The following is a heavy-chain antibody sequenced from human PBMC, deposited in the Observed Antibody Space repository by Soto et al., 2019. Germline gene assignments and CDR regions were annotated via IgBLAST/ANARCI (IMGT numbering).Heavy chain of an antibody. Sequence: GGSLRLSCTASGFTLSDYNMNWVRQAPGQGLEWVSSISSSGRYIYHADSVRGRLTISRDNAKNSLYLQMNSLRAADTAVYYCARDRANREAEVTEFDPWGQGTQVTVSS. V-gene: IGHV3-21*01. CDR3: ARDRANREAEVTEFDP. J-gene: IGHJ5*02. CDR1: GFTLSDYN. CDR2: ISSSGRYI. D-gene: IGHD1-20*01.